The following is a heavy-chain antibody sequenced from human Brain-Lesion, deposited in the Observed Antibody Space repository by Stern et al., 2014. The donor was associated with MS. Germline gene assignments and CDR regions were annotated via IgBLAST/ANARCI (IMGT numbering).Heavy chain of an antibody. CDR3: AREDCGGDCPPNY. D-gene: IGHD2-21*02. J-gene: IGHJ4*02. V-gene: IGHV3-33*01. CDR1: GFTFISYG. CDR2: IWFDGNTK. Sequence: QVQLVQSGGGVVQPGRSLRLSCAASGFTFISYGIHWVRQAPGKGLEWVTVIWFDGNTKYYADSVKGRFNISRDSSKNTVYLHMDSLRADDTAVYYCAREDCGGDCPPNYWGRGTLVTVSS.